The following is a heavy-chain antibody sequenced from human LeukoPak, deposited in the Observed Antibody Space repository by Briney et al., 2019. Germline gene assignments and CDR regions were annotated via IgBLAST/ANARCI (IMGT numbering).Heavy chain of an antibody. Sequence: SLRLSCAASGFTFSSYAMSWVRQAQGKGLEWVSAISGSGGSTYYADSVKGRFTISRDNSKNTLYLQMNSLRAEDTAVYYCAKDGYSSSFYNWFDPWGQGTLVTVSS. V-gene: IGHV3-23*01. CDR3: AKDGYSSSFYNWFDP. J-gene: IGHJ5*02. D-gene: IGHD6-13*01. CDR2: ISGSGGST. CDR1: GFTFSSYA.